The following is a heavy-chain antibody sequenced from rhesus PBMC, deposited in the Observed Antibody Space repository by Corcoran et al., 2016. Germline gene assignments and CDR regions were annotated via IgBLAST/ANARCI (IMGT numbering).Heavy chain of an antibody. CDR1: GYSISSGYY. J-gene: IGHJ4*01. Sequence: QVQLQESGPGLVKPSETLSLTCAVSGYSISSGYYWGWIRQPPGKGLDYIGYISVRSGRTYYNPSLTSRVTISKSTSKNQFSLKLSSVTAADTAVYYCARQGGRIAAAGIDYWGQGVLVTVSS. V-gene: IGHV4-99*01. CDR2: ISVRSGRT. D-gene: IGHD6-31*01. CDR3: ARQGGRIAAAGIDY.